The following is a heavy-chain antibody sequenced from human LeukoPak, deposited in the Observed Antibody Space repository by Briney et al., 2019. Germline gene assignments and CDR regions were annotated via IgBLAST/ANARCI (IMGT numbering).Heavy chain of an antibody. CDR3: AGDRNSGSSLDI. J-gene: IGHJ3*02. Sequence: ASVKVSCKASGYTFTGYYMHWVRQAPGQGLEWMGWINPNSGGTNYAQKFQGRVTMTRDTSISTAYMELSSLKSDDTAVYYCAGDRNSGSSLDIWGQGTMLTVSS. D-gene: IGHD6-6*01. V-gene: IGHV1-2*02. CDR1: GYTFTGYY. CDR2: INPNSGGT.